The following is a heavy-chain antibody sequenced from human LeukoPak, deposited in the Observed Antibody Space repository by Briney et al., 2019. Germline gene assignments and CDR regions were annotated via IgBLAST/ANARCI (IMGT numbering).Heavy chain of an antibody. D-gene: IGHD3-22*01. CDR2: INPNSGGT. CDR3: ARAGYYATSGPDY. J-gene: IGHJ4*02. Sequence: ASVKVSCKASGNTFTAYYMYWVRQAPGQGLEWMGWINPNSGGTKSAQKFQGRVTMTRDTSISTAYMELSRPISDDTAVYYCARAGYYATSGPDYWGQGTLVTVSS. V-gene: IGHV1-2*02. CDR1: GNTFTAYY.